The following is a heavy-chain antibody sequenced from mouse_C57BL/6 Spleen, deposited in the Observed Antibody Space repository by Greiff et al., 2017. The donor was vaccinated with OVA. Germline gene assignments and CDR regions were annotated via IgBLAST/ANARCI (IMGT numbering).Heavy chain of an antibody. J-gene: IGHJ2*01. CDR2: INSDGGST. CDR3: ARHDGMMVTTYFDY. D-gene: IGHD2-3*01. V-gene: IGHV5-2*03. CDR1: EYEFPSHD. Sequence: EVKVEESGGGLVQPGESLKLSCESNEYEFPSHDMSWVRKTPEKRLELVAAINSDGGSTYYPDTLERRFIISRDNTKKTLYLQMSSLRSEDTALYYCARHDGMMVTTYFDYWGQGTTLTVSS.